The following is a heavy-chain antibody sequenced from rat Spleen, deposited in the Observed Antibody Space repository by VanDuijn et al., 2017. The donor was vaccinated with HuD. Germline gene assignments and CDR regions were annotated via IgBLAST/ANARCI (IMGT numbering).Heavy chain of an antibody. CDR1: GFTFSSFP. CDR3: AREGTYYGDYFDY. CDR2: INYDGSGT. V-gene: IGHV5-7*01. J-gene: IGHJ2*01. Sequence: EVQLVESGGGLVQPGRSLKLSCAASGFTFSSFPMAWVRQAPKKGLEWVASINYDGSGTYYRDSVKGRFTISRDNAKSTRYLQMDSLRSEDTATYYCAREGTYYGDYFDYWGQGVMVTVSS. D-gene: IGHD1-9*01.